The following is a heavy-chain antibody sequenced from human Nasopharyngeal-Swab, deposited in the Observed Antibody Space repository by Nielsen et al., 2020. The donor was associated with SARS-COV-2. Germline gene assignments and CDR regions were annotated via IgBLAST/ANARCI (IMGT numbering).Heavy chain of an antibody. CDR3: ARRDTAMVLTDY. V-gene: IGHV3-48*02. J-gene: IGHJ4*02. CDR2: ISSSSSSTI. D-gene: IGHD5-18*01. Sequence: VRQAPGKGLEWVSYISSSSSSTIYYADSVKGRFTISRDNAKNSLYLQMNSLRDEDTAVYYCARRDTAMVLTDYWGQGTLVTVSS.